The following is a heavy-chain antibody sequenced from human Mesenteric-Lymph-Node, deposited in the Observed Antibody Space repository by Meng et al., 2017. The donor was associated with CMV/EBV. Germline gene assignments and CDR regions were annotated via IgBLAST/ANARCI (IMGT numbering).Heavy chain of an antibody. CDR2: ISSSSSYI. V-gene: IGHV3-21*01. CDR3: AKLYCSSTSCYRRGDDY. Sequence: GGSLRLSCAASGFTFSSYSMNWVRQAPGKGLEWVSSISSSSSYIYYADSVKGRFTISRDNSKNTLYLQMNSLRAEDTAVYYCAKLYCSSTSCYRRGDDYWGQGTLVTVS. D-gene: IGHD2-2*01. J-gene: IGHJ4*02. CDR1: GFTFSSYS.